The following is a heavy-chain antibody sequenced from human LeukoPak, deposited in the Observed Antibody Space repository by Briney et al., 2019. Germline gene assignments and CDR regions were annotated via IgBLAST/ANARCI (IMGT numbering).Heavy chain of an antibody. CDR3: ATLHDFWSGYFTF. CDR1: GYTLTELS. CDR2: FDPEDGET. J-gene: IGHJ4*02. D-gene: IGHD3-3*01. V-gene: IGHV1-24*01. Sequence: GASVKVSCKVSGYTLTELSMHWVRQAPGKGREWVGGFDPEDGETIYAQKFQGRVTMTEDTSTDTAYMELSSLRSEDTAVYYCATLHDFWSGYFTFWGQGTLVTVSS.